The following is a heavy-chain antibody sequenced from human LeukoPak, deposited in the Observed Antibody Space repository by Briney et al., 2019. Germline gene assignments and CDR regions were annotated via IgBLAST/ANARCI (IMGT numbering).Heavy chain of an antibody. CDR3: AKDRAIILFGAFDI. J-gene: IGHJ3*02. CDR2: ISTRSYYI. CDR1: GLTFSGYS. V-gene: IGHV3-21*01. Sequence: PGRSLRLSCEASGLTFSGYSMNWVRQAPGKGLERVSTISTRSYYIYYADSVKGRFTISRDNAKSSLYLQMNSLRAEDTAVYYCAKDRAIILFGAFDIWGQGTMVTVSS. D-gene: IGHD3-3*01.